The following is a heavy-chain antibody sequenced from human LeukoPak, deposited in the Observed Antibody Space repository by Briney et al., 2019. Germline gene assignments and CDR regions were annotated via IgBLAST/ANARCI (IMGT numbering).Heavy chain of an antibody. CDR1: GFIFSNDA. D-gene: IGHD1-1*01. V-gene: IGHV3-33*01. CDR2: IWFDGSNK. CDR3: VRDPSGSGSAFDS. J-gene: IGHJ4*02. Sequence: GGSLRLSCAASGFIFSNDAMHWVRQAPGKGLEWVAFIWFDGSNKHYADSVKGRFTISRDNSEDTLYLQMNSLRAEDTAVYYCVRDPSGSGSAFDSWGQGALVTVSS.